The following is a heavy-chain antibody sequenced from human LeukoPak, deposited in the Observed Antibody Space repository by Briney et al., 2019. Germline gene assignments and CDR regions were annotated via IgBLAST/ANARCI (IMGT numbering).Heavy chain of an antibody. V-gene: IGHV4-34*01. CDR1: GGSFSGYY. CDR2: INHGEST. Sequence: SETLSLTCAVSGGSFSGYYWYWIRQPPGKGLEWIGEINHGESTNYNPSLKSRATLSVDTSKNQFSLKLTSVTAADTAVYYCARYTTARLAFDIWGQGTMVTVSS. J-gene: IGHJ3*02. D-gene: IGHD1-26*01. CDR3: ARYTTARLAFDI.